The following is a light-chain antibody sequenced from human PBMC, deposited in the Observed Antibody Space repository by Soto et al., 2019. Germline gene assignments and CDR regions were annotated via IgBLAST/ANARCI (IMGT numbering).Light chain of an antibody. CDR1: QGISSY. Sequence: DIQFTQSPSFLSASVGDRVTITCRASQGISSYLAWYQQKPGKAPKLLIYLASTLQSGVPSRFRGSGSGTEFNLTISGLQTEDFYTYYCQQAKSFPRSFGRGTKVDIK. V-gene: IGKV1-9*01. CDR3: QQAKSFPRS. J-gene: IGKJ1*01. CDR2: LAS.